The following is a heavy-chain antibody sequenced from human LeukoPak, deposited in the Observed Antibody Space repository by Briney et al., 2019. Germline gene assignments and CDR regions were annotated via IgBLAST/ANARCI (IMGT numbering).Heavy chain of an antibody. J-gene: IGHJ2*01. Sequence: QSGGSLRLSCAASGFTFSSYGMHWVRQAPGKGLEWVAVIWYDGSNKYYPDSVQGRFTISRDNSKNTLYLQVNSLRAEDTAVYYCARDRSMSGWYIDLWGRGTLATVSS. CDR1: GFTFSSYG. CDR2: IWYDGSNK. D-gene: IGHD2/OR15-2a*01. CDR3: ARDRSMSGWYIDL. V-gene: IGHV3-33*01.